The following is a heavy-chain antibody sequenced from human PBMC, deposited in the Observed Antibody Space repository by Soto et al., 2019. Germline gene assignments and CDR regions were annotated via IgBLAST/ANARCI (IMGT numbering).Heavy chain of an antibody. V-gene: IGHV1-69*01. Sequence: QVQLVQSGAEVKKPGSSVKVSCKASGGTFSSYAISWVRQAPGQGLEWMGGIIPILGTANYAQKFQGRVTITADASTSTAFMGLSSLRSEDTAVYYCARDKVGYYDSSGYYRVSVPPDYYYGMDGWGQGTTVTVSS. CDR2: IIPILGTA. CDR1: GGTFSSYA. J-gene: IGHJ6*02. CDR3: ARDKVGYYDSSGYYRVSVPPDYYYGMDG. D-gene: IGHD3-22*01.